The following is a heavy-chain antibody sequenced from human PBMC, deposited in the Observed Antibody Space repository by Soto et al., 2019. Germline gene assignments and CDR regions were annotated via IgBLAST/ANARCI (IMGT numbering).Heavy chain of an antibody. J-gene: IGHJ3*02. D-gene: IGHD3-10*01. V-gene: IGHV4-34*01. CDR3: ARGGGTGLAI. CDR2: INHSGST. CDR1: GGSFSGYY. Sequence: QVQLQQWGAGLLKPSETLSLTCAVYGGSFSGYYWSWNRQPPGKGLEWIGEINHSGSTNYNPSLKSRVTISVDTSKNQFSLKLSSVTAADTAVYYCARGGGTGLAIWGQGTMVTVSS.